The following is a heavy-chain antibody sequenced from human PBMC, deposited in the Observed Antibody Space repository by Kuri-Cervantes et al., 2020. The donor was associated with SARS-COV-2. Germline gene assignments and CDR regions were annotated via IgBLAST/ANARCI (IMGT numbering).Heavy chain of an antibody. D-gene: IGHD6-13*01. CDR2: SKYDGGSP. V-gene: IGHV3-74*01. J-gene: IGHJ4*02. CDR1: GFSLSGFW. CDR3: ARGRQQLPWNFDY. Sequence: GGSLRLSCAASGFSLSGFWMHWVRQVPGKGPVWVARSKYDGGSPSYADSVRGRFTISRDNAKNMLYLQMNSLRVEDTAVYYCARGRQQLPWNFDYWGQGILVTVSS.